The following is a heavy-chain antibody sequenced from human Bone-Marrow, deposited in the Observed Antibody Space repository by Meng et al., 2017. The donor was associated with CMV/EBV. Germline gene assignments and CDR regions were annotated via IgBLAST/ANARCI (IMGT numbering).Heavy chain of an antibody. CDR3: VRDPDRDHGGSGRCLDY. V-gene: IGHV3-21*06. CDR2: ISSRSTYI. CDR1: GFTLSSYA. J-gene: IGHJ4*02. D-gene: IGHD3-10*01. Sequence: GESLKISCAASGFTLSSYAMIWVRQTPGKGLEWVPFISSRSTYIYYAESVKGRFTVSRDNARNSLYLQMNSLRAEDTALYYCVRDPDRDHGGSGRCLDYWGQGTLVTVS.